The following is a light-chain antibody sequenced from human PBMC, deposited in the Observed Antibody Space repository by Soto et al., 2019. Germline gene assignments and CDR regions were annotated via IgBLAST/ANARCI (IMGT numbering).Light chain of an antibody. Sequence: QSVLTQPPSMSVAPGQRVTISCTGSSSNIGGYDVHWYQQLPETAPKLLMFVNINRASGVPDRFSGSKSGTSASLTITGLHPEDEAYYYCQAFDRSLGNSLFGGGTQLTVL. CDR2: VNI. CDR1: SSNIGGYD. CDR3: QAFDRSLGNSL. J-gene: IGLJ2*01. V-gene: IGLV1-40*01.